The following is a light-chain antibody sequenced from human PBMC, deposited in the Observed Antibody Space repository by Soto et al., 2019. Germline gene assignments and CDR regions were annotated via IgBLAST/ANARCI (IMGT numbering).Light chain of an antibody. CDR2: LGS. CDR1: QSLLHSNGYNY. Sequence: DIVMTQSALSLPVAPGDPRSISCRSSQSLLHSNGYNYLDWYLQKPGQSPQLLIYLGSNRASGVPDRFSGSGSGTDFTLKISRVEAEDVGVYYCMQALQTPPTFGQGTRLEIK. CDR3: MQALQTPPT. J-gene: IGKJ5*01. V-gene: IGKV2-28*01.